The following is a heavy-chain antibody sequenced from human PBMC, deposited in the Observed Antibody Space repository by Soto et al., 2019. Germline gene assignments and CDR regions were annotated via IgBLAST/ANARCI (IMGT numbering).Heavy chain of an antibody. CDR1: GDSVSSNSAA. D-gene: IGHD5-18*01. J-gene: IGHJ4*02. Sequence: SQTLSLTCAISGDSVSSNSAAWNWIRQSPSRGLEWLGRTYYRSKWYNDYAVSVKSRITINPDTSKNQFSLQLNSVTPEDTAVYYCARGYSYGYMGEYYFDYWGQGTLVTVSS. CDR2: TYYRSKWYN. CDR3: ARGYSYGYMGEYYFDY. V-gene: IGHV6-1*01.